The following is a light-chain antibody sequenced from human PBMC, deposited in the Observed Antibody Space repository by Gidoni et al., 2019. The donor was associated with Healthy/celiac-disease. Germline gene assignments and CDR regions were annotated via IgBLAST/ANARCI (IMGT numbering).Light chain of an antibody. V-gene: IGKV4-1*01. CDR2: WAS. CDR1: QSVLYSSNNKNY. CDR3: QQYYTYAT. Sequence: DIVMTQSPDSPAVSLGERATITCKARQSVLYSSNNKNYLAWYQQKPGQPPKLLIYWASTRESGVPGRFSGSGSGTDFTLTISSLQAEDVAVYYCQQYYTYATFGPGTKVDIK. J-gene: IGKJ3*01.